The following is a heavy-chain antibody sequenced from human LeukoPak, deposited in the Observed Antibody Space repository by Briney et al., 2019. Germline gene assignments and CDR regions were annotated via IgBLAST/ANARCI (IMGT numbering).Heavy chain of an antibody. CDR2: INHSGST. D-gene: IGHD3-22*01. Sequence: SENLSLTCAVYGGSFSGYYWSWIRQPPGKGLEWIGEINHSGSTNYNPSLKSRVTISGDTSKNLFSLKLNSVTAADTAVYYCVRDRYYDSSGSDAFDIWGQGTMVTVSS. J-gene: IGHJ3*02. CDR1: GGSFSGYY. V-gene: IGHV4-34*01. CDR3: VRDRYYDSSGSDAFDI.